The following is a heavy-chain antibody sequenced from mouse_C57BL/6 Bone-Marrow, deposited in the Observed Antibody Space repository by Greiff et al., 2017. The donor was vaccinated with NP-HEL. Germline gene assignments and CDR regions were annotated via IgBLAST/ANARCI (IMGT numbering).Heavy chain of an antibody. V-gene: IGHV1-9*01. CDR1: GYTFTGYW. CDR2: ILPGSGST. Sequence: QVQLQQSGAELMKPGASVKLSCKATGYTFTGYWIEWVKQRPGHGLEWIGEILPGSGSTNYIEKFKGKATFTADTSSNTAYMQLSSLTTEDSAIYYCRLTPFDYWGQGTTLTVSS. D-gene: IGHD2-4*01. J-gene: IGHJ2*01. CDR3: RLTPFDY.